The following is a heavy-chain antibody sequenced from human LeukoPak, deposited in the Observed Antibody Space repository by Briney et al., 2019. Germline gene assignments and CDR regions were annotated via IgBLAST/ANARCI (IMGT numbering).Heavy chain of an antibody. CDR2: IYGGGDT. J-gene: IGHJ4*02. CDR1: GFSVSNDY. Sequence: PGRSLRLSCVVSGFSVSNDYMSWVRQAPGKGLEWVSVIYGGGDTYYADSVRGRFTISRDNFENTLFLQMDSLRAEDTAVYYCTRLLPSSHHFFDSWGQGALVTVSS. CDR3: TRLLPSSHHFFDS. V-gene: IGHV3-53*01. D-gene: IGHD6-6*01.